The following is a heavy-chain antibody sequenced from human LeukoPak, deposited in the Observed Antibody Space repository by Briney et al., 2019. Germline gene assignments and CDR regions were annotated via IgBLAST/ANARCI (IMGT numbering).Heavy chain of an antibody. CDR3: ARRYDSGSYHPPH. Sequence: ASVRVSCEASGYSFISYDINWVRQAAGQGLEWMGWMNPNSGNTGYAQQFQGRVTMTRNTSMSTAYMELSSLTSDDTAVYYCARRYDSGSYHPPHWGREPWSPSPQ. CDR1: GYSFISYD. V-gene: IGHV1-8*01. D-gene: IGHD3-10*01. CDR2: MNPNSGNT. J-gene: IGHJ4*02.